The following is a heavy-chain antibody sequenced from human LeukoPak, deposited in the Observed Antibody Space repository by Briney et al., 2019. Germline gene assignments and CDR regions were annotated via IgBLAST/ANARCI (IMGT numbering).Heavy chain of an antibody. CDR3: ARYCSSTSCYRWFDP. J-gene: IGHJ5*02. V-gene: IGHV4-30-2*01. CDR1: GGSISSGGYS. D-gene: IGHD2-2*01. CDR2: IHHSGST. Sequence: PSETLSLTCAVSGGSISSGGYSWSWIRQPPGKGLEWIGYIHHSGSTYYNPSLKSRVTISVDRSKNQFSLKLSSVTAADTAVYYCARYCSSTSCYRWFDPWGRGTLVTVSS.